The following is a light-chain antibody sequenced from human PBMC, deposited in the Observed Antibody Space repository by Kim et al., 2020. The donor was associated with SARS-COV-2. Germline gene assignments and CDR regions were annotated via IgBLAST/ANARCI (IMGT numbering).Light chain of an antibody. CDR1: GSDVGGYTY. J-gene: IGLJ1*01. CDR2: EVS. CDR3: SSYAGSNNV. V-gene: IGLV2-8*01. Sequence: PGQSDTTPCTRTGSDVGGYTYVSWYQQHPGKAPKLMIYEVSKRPSGVPDRFSGSKSGNTASLTVSGLQAEDEADYYCSSYAGSNNVFGTGTKVTVL.